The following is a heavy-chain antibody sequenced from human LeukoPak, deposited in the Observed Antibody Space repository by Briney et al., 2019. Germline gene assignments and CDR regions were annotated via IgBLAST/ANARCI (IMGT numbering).Heavy chain of an antibody. CDR1: GYTFTSLS. Sequence: ASVRVSCKASGYTFTSLSFSWVRQSPGQGLEWMAWIRAFNGNTNYAQKFQDRVTMTTDTSTGTAYMELRSLRSDDTAVYYCARDPSVTDSSGWYGDAFDIWGQGTMVTVSS. CDR2: IRAFNGNT. D-gene: IGHD6-19*01. V-gene: IGHV1-18*01. J-gene: IGHJ3*02. CDR3: ARDPSVTDSSGWYGDAFDI.